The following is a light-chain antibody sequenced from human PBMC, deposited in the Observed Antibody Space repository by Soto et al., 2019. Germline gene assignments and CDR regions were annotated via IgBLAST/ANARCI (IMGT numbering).Light chain of an antibody. CDR2: SAS. V-gene: IGKV1-12*01. Sequence: DIQMTQSPSSVSASVGDRVTITCRASQCIASWLAWYQQKPGNAPNLLIYSASGLQGGVPSRFSGSGSGTDFTLTISRLQPEDFATYYCQQAHRFPYTFGRGTKLEIK. J-gene: IGKJ2*01. CDR1: QCIASW. CDR3: QQAHRFPYT.